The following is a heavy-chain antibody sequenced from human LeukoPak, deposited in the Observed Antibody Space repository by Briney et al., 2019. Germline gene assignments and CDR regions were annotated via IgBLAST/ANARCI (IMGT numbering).Heavy chain of an antibody. CDR3: ARERGATGYDSGLDFDY. J-gene: IGHJ4*02. CDR2: IYPGDSDDT. Sequence: GESLKISCKGSGYSFTSYWISWVRQMPGKGLGWMGIIYPGDSDDTRYSPSYLGQVTMSADMSINTAYLQWSSLKASDTAIYYCARERGATGYDSGLDFDYWGQGTLVTVSS. CDR1: GYSFTSYW. D-gene: IGHD5-12*01. V-gene: IGHV5-51*01.